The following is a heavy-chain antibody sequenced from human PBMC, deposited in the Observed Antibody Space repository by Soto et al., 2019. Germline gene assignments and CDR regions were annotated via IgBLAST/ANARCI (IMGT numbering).Heavy chain of an antibody. J-gene: IGHJ5*02. Sequence: QLQLQESGSGLVKPSQTLSLTCAVSGGSISSGGYSWGWIRQPPGKWLEWIGYIYHSGSTYYNPSLKSRVTISVDRSKNQFSLKLSSVTAADTAVYYCARAGFTMIAPSWFDPWGPGTLVTVSS. CDR2: IYHSGST. V-gene: IGHV4-30-2*01. CDR3: ARAGFTMIAPSWFDP. D-gene: IGHD3-22*01. CDR1: GGSISSGGYS.